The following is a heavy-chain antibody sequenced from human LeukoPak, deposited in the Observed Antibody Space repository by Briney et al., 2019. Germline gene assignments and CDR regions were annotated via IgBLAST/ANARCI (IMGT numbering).Heavy chain of an antibody. V-gene: IGHV1-69*04. J-gene: IGHJ4*02. CDR1: GGTFSSYA. D-gene: IGHD3-22*01. CDR2: IIPILGIA. CDR3: ARGGFTVGYYYDSSGYYFIDY. Sequence: GASVKVSCKASGGTFSSYAISWVRQAPGQGLEWMGRIIPILGIANYAQKFQGRVTITADKSTSTAYMELSSLRSEDTAVYYCARGGFTVGYYYDSSGYYFIDYWGQGTLVTVSS.